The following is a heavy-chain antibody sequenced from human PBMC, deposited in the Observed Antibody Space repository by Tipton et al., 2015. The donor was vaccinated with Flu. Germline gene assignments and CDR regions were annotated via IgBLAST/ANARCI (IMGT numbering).Heavy chain of an antibody. CDR3: ARDAQEHCSSSSSCSEFDY. V-gene: IGHV4-4*07. CDR2: IYTSGST. Sequence: TLSLTCTVSGGSISSYYWSWIRQPARKGLEWIGRIYTSGSTSYNPSLKSRVTMSVDTSKNQFSLKLSSVTAADTAVYYCARDAQEHCSSSSSCSEFDYWGQGTLVTVFS. D-gene: IGHD2-2*01. J-gene: IGHJ4*01. CDR1: GGSISSYY.